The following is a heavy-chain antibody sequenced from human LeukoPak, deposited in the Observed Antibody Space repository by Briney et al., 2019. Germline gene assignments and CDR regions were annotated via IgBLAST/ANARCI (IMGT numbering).Heavy chain of an antibody. J-gene: IGHJ4*02. CDR1: GGSISSYY. CDR3: AGPGDIAAAMGVY. Sequence: PSETLSLTCTVSGGSISSYYWSWIRQPPGKGLEWIGYIYYSGSTNYNPSLKSRVTISVDTSKNQFSLKLSSVTAADTAVYYCAGPGDIAAAMGVYWGQGTLVTVSS. CDR2: IYYSGST. V-gene: IGHV4-59*08. D-gene: IGHD6-13*01.